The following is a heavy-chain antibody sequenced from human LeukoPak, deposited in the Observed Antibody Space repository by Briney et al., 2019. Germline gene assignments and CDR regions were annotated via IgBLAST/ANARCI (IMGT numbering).Heavy chain of an antibody. D-gene: IGHD2-21*01. CDR1: GGSISSGGYS. Sequence: PSQTLSLTCAVSGGSISSGGYSWSWIRQPPGKGLEWIGYIYHSGSTYYNPSLKSRVTISVDRSKSQFSLKLSSVTAADTAVYYCAREGYYLDIWGQGTMVTVSS. CDR3: AREGYYLDI. V-gene: IGHV4-30-2*01. J-gene: IGHJ3*02. CDR2: IYHSGST.